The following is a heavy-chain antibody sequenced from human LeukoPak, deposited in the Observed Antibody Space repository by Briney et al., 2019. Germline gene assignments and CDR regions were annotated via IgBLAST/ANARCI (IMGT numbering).Heavy chain of an antibody. D-gene: IGHD5-18*01. V-gene: IGHV1-69*01. CDR3: ASAVDTAHSRTKYYFDY. CDR1: GGTFSSYA. Sequence: SVKVSCKAPGGTFSSYAISWVRQAPGQGLEWMGGIIPIFGTANYAQKFQGRVTITADESTSTAYMELSSLRSEDTAVYYCASAVDTAHSRTKYYFDYWGQGTLVTVSS. J-gene: IGHJ4*02. CDR2: IIPIFGTA.